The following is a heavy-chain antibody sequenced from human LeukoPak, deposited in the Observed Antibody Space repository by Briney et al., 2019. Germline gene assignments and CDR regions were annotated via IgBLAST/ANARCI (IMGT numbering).Heavy chain of an antibody. V-gene: IGHV1-8*01. CDR3: ARDQDIVVVVAALRQREMGGFDP. D-gene: IGHD2-15*01. Sequence: ASVKVSCKASGYTFTNYDINWVRQAAGQGPEWMGWMNPKSGNTGYAQKFQGRVTVTRNTSISTAYMELSSLRSDDTAVYYCARDQDIVVVVAALRQREMGGFDPWGQGTLVTVSS. CDR2: MNPKSGNT. J-gene: IGHJ5*02. CDR1: GYTFTNYD.